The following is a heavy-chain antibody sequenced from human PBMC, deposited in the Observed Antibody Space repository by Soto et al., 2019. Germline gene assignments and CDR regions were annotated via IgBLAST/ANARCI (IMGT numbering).Heavy chain of an antibody. V-gene: IGHV4-39*01. J-gene: IGHJ2*01. CDR3: ARLLVTYYYGSGSSLRYNDFDL. CDR2: IYYSGST. D-gene: IGHD3-10*01. CDR1: GGSISSSSYY. Sequence: QLQLQESGPGLVKPSETLSLTCTVSGGSISSSSYYWGWIRQPPGKGLEWIGSIYYSGSTYYNPSLKSVFPISVDTSKNQFYLKLSSMTAADTAVYYCARLLVTYYYGSGSSLRYNDFDLWGRGTLVTVSS.